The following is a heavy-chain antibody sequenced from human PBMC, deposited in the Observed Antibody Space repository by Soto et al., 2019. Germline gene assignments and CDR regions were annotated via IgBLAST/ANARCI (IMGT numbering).Heavy chain of an antibody. V-gene: IGHV4-59*12. CDR3: ARDRSSTGIYYYYYYGMDV. CDR1: NGSISGFY. CDR2: IHYSGRT. J-gene: IGHJ6*02. D-gene: IGHD6-6*01. Sequence: SETLSLTCSVSNGSISGFYWTWIRQPPGKILEWIGYIHYSGRTDYNPSLTSRATMSVDTSKNQFSLKLSSVTAADTAVYYCARDRSSTGIYYYYYYGMDVWGQGTTVTVSS.